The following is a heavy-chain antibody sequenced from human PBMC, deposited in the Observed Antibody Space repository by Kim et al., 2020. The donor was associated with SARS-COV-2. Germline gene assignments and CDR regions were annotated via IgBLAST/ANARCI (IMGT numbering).Heavy chain of an antibody. J-gene: IGHJ4*02. CDR1: GFTFSSYS. V-gene: IGHV3-21*04. CDR2: ISSSSSYI. Sequence: GGSLRLSCAASGFTFSSYSMNWVRQAPGKGLEWVSSISSSSSYIYYADSVKGRFTISRDNAKNSLYLQMNSLRAEDTAVYYCARGGSSSQPVDYWGQGTLVTVSS. D-gene: IGHD6-13*01. CDR3: ARGGSSSQPVDY.